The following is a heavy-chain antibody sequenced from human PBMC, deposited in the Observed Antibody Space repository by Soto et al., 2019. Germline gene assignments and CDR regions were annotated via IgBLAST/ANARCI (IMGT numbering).Heavy chain of an antibody. CDR2: IYYTGTT. D-gene: IGHD3-10*01. V-gene: IGHV4-59*01. Sequence: SETLSLTCSVSGTSIRGYYWTWIRQPPGKGLEWIGYIYYTGTTKYNPSLKSRVTISVDTSKNQFSLRLNSVTAADTAVYYCAREASSFGSNHFDSWGQGALVTV. CDR3: AREASSFGSNHFDS. CDR1: GTSIRGYY. J-gene: IGHJ4*02.